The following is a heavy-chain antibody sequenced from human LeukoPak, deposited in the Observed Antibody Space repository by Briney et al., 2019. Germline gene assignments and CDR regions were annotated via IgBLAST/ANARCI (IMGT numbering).Heavy chain of an antibody. CDR1: GFTFSSYG. CDR3: AKGARSSLPNFAWFDP. D-gene: IGHD2-15*01. J-gene: IGHJ5*02. V-gene: IGHV3-23*01. CDR2: ISGSGGST. Sequence: GGSLRLSCAASGFTFSSYGMSWVRQAPGKGLEWVSAISGSGGSTYYADSVKGRFTISRDNSKNTLFLQMNSLRAEDTAVYYCAKGARSSLPNFAWFDPWGQGTLVTVSS.